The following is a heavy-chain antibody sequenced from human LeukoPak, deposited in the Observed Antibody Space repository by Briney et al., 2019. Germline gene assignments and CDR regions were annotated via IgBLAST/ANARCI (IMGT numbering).Heavy chain of an antibody. CDR2: IYYTGST. V-gene: IGHV4-61*01. CDR3: ARRSVVTAINFDAFDI. CDR1: GGSISSGSYY. Sequence: SETLSLTCTVSGGSISSGSYYWSWIRQPPGKGLEWIGYIYYTGSTNYNPSLKSRVTISVDTSKNQFSLKLSSVTAADTAVYYCARRSVVTAINFDAFDIWGQGTMVTVSS. J-gene: IGHJ3*02. D-gene: IGHD2-21*02.